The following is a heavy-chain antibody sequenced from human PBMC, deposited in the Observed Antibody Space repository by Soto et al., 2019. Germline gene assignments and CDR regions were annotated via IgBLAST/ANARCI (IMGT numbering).Heavy chain of an antibody. CDR1: GFSFSNYA. CDR2: ISNDGSNT. CDR3: ARDGGNIHAISYSSSGMDV. D-gene: IGHD2-21*01. Sequence: PGGSLRLSCAASGFSFSNYAMHWVRQAPGKGLEWVAVISNDGSNTDYADSVKGRFTISRDKSKNTLYLQVNSLRAEDAAVYYCARDGGNIHAISYSSSGMDVGGKGPRFTVPS. V-gene: IGHV3-30-3*01. J-gene: IGHJ6*04.